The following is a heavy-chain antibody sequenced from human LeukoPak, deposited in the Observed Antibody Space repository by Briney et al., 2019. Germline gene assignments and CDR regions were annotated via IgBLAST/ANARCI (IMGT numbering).Heavy chain of an antibody. D-gene: IGHD3-16*01. CDR1: GFTFSSYE. J-gene: IGHJ6*03. Sequence: GGSLRLSCAVSGFTFSSYEMNWVRQAPGKGLEWVSYVSSSGSSVYYADSVKGRFTISRDNAENSLYLQMNSLRAEDTAVYYCVRVGLPGGYYYYMDVWGKGTTATVSS. V-gene: IGHV3-48*03. CDR3: VRVGLPGGYYYYMDV. CDR2: VSSSGSSV.